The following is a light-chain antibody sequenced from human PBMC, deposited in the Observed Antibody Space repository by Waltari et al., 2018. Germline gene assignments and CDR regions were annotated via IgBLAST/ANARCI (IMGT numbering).Light chain of an antibody. CDR1: QSISSW. V-gene: IGKV1-5*03. CDR2: KAS. J-gene: IGKJ1*01. CDR3: QQYNSYAWT. Sequence: DIQMTQSPSTLSASVGARVTITCRASQSISSWLAWYQQKPGKAPKLLIYKASSLESGVPSRFSGRGSGTEFTLTISSLQPDDFATYYCQQYNSYAWTFGQGTKVEIK.